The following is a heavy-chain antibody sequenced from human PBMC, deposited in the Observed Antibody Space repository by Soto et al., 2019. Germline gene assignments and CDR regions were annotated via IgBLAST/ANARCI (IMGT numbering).Heavy chain of an antibody. J-gene: IGHJ6*02. D-gene: IGHD2-2*01. Sequence: PSETLSLTCTVSGGSISSGGYYWSWIRQHPGKGLEWIGYIYYSGSTYYNPSLKSRVTISVDTSKNQFSLKLSSVTAADTAVYYCARDNCSSTSCYGGMVMDVWGQGTTVTVSS. V-gene: IGHV4-31*03. CDR1: GGSISSGGYY. CDR3: ARDNCSSTSCYGGMVMDV. CDR2: IYYSGST.